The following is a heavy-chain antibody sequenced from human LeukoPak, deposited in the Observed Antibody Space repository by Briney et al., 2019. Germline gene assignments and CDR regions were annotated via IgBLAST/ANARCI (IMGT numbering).Heavy chain of an antibody. CDR1: GFTVSSNY. Sequence: GRSLRLSRAASGFTVSSNYMSWVRQAPGKGLEWVSVIYSGGSTYYADSVKGRFTISRDNSKNTLYLQMNSLRAEDTAVYYCASPYCGGDCYSNSNAFDIWGQGTMVTVSS. J-gene: IGHJ3*02. V-gene: IGHV3-66*01. CDR3: ASPYCGGDCYSNSNAFDI. CDR2: IYSGGST. D-gene: IGHD2-21*02.